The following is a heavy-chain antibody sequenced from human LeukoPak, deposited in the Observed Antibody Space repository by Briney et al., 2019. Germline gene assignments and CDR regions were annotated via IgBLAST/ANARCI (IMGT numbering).Heavy chain of an antibody. J-gene: IGHJ4*02. CDR3: ARAEGYGGELDS. CDR1: GLFFSTNW. V-gene: IGHV3-30*03. D-gene: IGHD4-23*01. Sequence: GGSLRLSCAASGLFFSTNWMSWVRQAPGKGLEWVAVISYDGSNKYYADSVKGRFTISRDNSKNTLYLQMNSLRAEDTAVYYCARAEGYGGELDSWGQGTLVTVSS. CDR2: ISYDGSNK.